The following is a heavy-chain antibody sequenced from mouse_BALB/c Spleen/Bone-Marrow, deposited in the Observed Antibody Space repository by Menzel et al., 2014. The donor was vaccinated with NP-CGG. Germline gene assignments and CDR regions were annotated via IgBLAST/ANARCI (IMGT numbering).Heavy chain of an antibody. J-gene: IGHJ3*01. Sequence: VKLQESGAELVKPGAPVKLSCKASGYTFTSYWMNWVKQRPGRGLEWIGRIDPSDSETHYNQKFKDKATLTVDKSSSTDNIQLSSLTSEDSAVYYRARRGYGYGFAYWGQGTLVTVSA. D-gene: IGHD1-2*01. V-gene: IGHV1-74*04. CDR1: GYTFTSYW. CDR2: IDPSDSET. CDR3: ARRGYGYGFAY.